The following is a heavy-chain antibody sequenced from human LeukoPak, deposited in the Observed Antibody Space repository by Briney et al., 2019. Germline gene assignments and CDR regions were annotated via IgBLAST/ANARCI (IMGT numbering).Heavy chain of an antibody. CDR1: GRSFSGYY. Sequence: PSETLSLTCAVYGRSFSGYYWTWIRQTPGKGLEWIGEINHSGITDYNPSLRSRVTISVDTSKNQFSLKLSSVTAADTAVYYCARGYSYGYGYYMDVWGKGTTVTISS. CDR3: ARGYSYGYGYYMDV. D-gene: IGHD5-18*01. V-gene: IGHV4-34*01. J-gene: IGHJ6*03. CDR2: INHSGIT.